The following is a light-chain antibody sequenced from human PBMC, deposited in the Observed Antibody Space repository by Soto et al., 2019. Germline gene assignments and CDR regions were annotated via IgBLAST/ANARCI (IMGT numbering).Light chain of an antibody. CDR3: LQYESSPLT. V-gene: IGKV3-20*01. Sequence: EIVLTQSPDTLSLSPGERATLSCRASQSVSSALLAWYQQKPGQAPRLLIYRASTRATGIPDRFTGSGSGKAFNITISRLEPEDFAVYSCLQYESSPLTFGGGTKVEIK. J-gene: IGKJ4*01. CDR1: QSVSSAL. CDR2: RAS.